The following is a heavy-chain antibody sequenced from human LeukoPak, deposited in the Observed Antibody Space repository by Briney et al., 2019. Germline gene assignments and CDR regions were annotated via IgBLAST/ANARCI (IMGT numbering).Heavy chain of an antibody. D-gene: IGHD3-16*01. V-gene: IGHV3-23*01. CDR3: ARLVGVSPLDY. Sequence: GGSLRLSCVVSGFTFRSYAMYWVRQAPGKGLEWVSEISGSPDNTYYADSVKGRFATSRDDSRNTLDLQMNSLRAEDTAVYYCARLVGVSPLDYWGQGTPVTVSS. CDR2: ISGSPDNT. J-gene: IGHJ4*02. CDR1: GFTFRSYA.